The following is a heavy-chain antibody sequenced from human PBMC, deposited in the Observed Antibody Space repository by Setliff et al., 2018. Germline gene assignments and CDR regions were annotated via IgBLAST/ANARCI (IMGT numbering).Heavy chain of an antibody. CDR1: GASISSHY. CDR3: AKGPDSSGYQGWFDP. Sequence: SETLSLTCTVSGASISSHYWSWIRRPPGKGLEWIGSMYHSGSTNYNPSLKSRVTISVDTSKNQFSLKLSSVTAADTAVYYCAKGPDSSGYQGWFDPWGQGTLVTVSS. CDR2: MYHSGST. V-gene: IGHV4-59*11. J-gene: IGHJ5*02. D-gene: IGHD3-22*01.